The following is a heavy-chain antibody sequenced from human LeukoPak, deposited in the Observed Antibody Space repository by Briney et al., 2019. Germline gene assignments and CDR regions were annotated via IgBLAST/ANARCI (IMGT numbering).Heavy chain of an antibody. J-gene: IGHJ6*03. V-gene: IGHV1-8*03. Sequence: ASVKVSCKASGYTFTSYDINWVRQATGQGLEWMGWMNPNSGNTGYAQKFQGRVTITRNTSISTAYMELSSLRSEDTAVYYCARSTYYDFWSGYYRGYYYYMDVWGKGTTVTVSS. CDR3: ARSTYYDFWSGYYRGYYYYMDV. CDR1: GYTFTSYD. D-gene: IGHD3-3*01. CDR2: MNPNSGNT.